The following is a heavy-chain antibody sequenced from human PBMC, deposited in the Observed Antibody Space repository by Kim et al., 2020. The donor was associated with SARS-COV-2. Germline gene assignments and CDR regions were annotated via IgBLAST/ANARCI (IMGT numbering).Heavy chain of an antibody. V-gene: IGHV3-23*01. Sequence: GGSLRLSCAASGFTFRNYPMSWVRQAPGKGLEWVSTISGSGGSTYYADSVKGRFTISRDNSKNTLYLQMNSLRAKDTAVYFCAKDPQSSSWYLFYFDYWGQGTPVTVSS. J-gene: IGHJ4*02. CDR3: AKDPQSSSWYLFYFDY. CDR1: GFTFRNYP. CDR2: ISGSGGST. D-gene: IGHD6-13*01.